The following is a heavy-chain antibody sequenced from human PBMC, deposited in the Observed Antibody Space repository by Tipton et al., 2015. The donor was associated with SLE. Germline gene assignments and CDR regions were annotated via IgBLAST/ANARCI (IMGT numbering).Heavy chain of an antibody. Sequence: GSLRLSCAASGFTFTTYTMTWVLQAPGKGLEWVSSISGGGGSTYYADSVKGLFTISRDNSKNTLFLQMNTLRVEDTAVYYCAKGIAARPFPTRVIDYWGQGTLVTVSS. CDR2: ISGGGGST. J-gene: IGHJ4*02. D-gene: IGHD6-6*01. CDR1: GFTFTTYT. CDR3: AKGIAARPFPTRVIDY. V-gene: IGHV3-23*01.